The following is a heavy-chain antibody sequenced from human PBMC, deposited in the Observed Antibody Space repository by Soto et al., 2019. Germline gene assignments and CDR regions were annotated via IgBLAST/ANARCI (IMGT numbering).Heavy chain of an antibody. J-gene: IGHJ4*01. Sequence: QITLKESGPPRVKPTQTLTLTCTFSGFSLSTNGVGVGWIRQPPGKALERLALIYWDDDKRYSPSLKSRLTTNKNTSKTQVVLTMTNMDPVDTVPYKYAHRAGLQGNRNGGYVDFGGQGALETVSS. V-gene: IGHV2-5*02. D-gene: IGHD1-1*01. CDR1: GFSLSTNGVG. CDR2: IYWDDDK. CDR3: AHRAGLQGNRNGGYVDF.